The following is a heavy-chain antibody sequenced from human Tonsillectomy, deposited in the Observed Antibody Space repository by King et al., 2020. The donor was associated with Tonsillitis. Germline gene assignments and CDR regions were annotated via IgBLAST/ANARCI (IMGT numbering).Heavy chain of an antibody. D-gene: IGHD3-10*01. CDR1: GGSIATSNW. V-gene: IGHV4-4*01. CDR2: IYHSGST. CDR3: ARGYYGSGNGLDV. Sequence: VQLQESGPGLVKPSGTLSLSCAVTGGSIATSNWWSWVRQSPGKGLEWIREIYHSGSTNYNPSLKSRVTMSVDKSKNQFFLKVSSLTAADTAVYWCARGYYGSGNGLDVWGQGTTVTVSS. J-gene: IGHJ6*02.